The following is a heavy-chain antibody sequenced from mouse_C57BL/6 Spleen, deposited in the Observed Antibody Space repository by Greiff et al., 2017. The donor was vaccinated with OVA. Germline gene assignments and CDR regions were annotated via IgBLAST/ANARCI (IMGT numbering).Heavy chain of an antibody. D-gene: IGHD1-1*01. Sequence: EVMLVESGGGLVQPGGSMKLSCVASGFTFSNYWMNWVRQSPEKGLEWVAQIRLKSDNYATHYAESVKGRFTISRDDSKSSVYLQMNNLRAEDTGIYYCTVPPSYGSSSVDYWGQGTTLTVSS. CDR1: GFTFSNYW. V-gene: IGHV6-3*01. CDR3: TVPPSYGSSSVDY. J-gene: IGHJ2*01. CDR2: IRLKSDNYAT.